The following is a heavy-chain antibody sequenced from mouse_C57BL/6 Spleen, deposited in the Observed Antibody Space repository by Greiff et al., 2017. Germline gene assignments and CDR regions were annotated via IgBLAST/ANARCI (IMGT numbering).Heavy chain of an antibody. Sequence: EVKLMESGGGLVKPGGSLKLSCAASGFTFSDYGMHWVRQAPEKGLEWVAYISSGSSTIYYADTVKGRFTISRDNAKNTLFLQMTSLRSEDTAMYSCASGRDYFDYWGQGTTLTVSS. CDR1: GFTFSDYG. V-gene: IGHV5-17*01. CDR2: ISSGSSTI. J-gene: IGHJ2*01. CDR3: ASGRDYFDY.